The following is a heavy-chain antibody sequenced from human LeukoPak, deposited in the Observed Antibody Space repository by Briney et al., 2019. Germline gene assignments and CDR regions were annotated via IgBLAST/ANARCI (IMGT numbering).Heavy chain of an antibody. V-gene: IGHV4-39*01. J-gene: IGHJ4*02. D-gene: IGHD6-19*01. Sequence: SETLSLTCTVSGGSISSSSYYWGWIRQPPGKGLEWIGSIYYSGSTYYNPSLKSRVTISVDTSKNQFSLKLSSVPAADTAVYYCARHVPTGSWLVDYWGQGTLVTVSS. CDR2: IYYSGST. CDR3: ARHVPTGSWLVDY. CDR1: GGSISSSSYY.